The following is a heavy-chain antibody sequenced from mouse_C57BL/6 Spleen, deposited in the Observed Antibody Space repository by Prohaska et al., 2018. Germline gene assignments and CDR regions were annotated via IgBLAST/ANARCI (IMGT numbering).Heavy chain of an antibody. Sequence: TFPSYGISWVKQRTGQGLEWIGEIYPRSGNTYYNEKFKGKATLTADKSSSTAYMELRSLTSEDSAVYFWARDDYDDNYFDYWGQGTTLTVSS. V-gene: IGHV1-81*01. J-gene: IGHJ2*01. CDR1: TFPSYG. D-gene: IGHD2-4*01. CDR2: IYPRSGNT. CDR3: ARDDYDDNYFDY.